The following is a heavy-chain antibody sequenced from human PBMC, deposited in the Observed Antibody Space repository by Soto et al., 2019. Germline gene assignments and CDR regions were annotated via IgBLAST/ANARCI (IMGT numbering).Heavy chain of an antibody. CDR2: IFWNDER. CDR1: GFSLRKARMG. CDR3: ARALREGLPIYYFDA. V-gene: IGHV2-26*01. Sequence: SGPTLVNPTETLTLTWTGSGFSLRKARMGVSWIRQPPGKALEWLAHIFWNDERSYNTSLKSRLTISRDTSKSQVVLTMTNVDPVDTGTYFCARALREGLPIYYFDAWGQGTLVTVSS. D-gene: IGHD1-26*01. J-gene: IGHJ4*02.